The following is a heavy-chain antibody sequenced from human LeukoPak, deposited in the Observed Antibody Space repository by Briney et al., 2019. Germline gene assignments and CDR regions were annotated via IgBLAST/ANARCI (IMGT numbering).Heavy chain of an antibody. CDR2: ISAYNGNT. Sequence: ASVKVSCKAPGYTFTSYGISWVRQAPGQGLEWMGWISAYNGNTNYAQKLQGRVTMTTDTSTSTAYMELRSLRSDDTAVYYCARDVDSSGYYPPSNYWGQGTLVTVSS. CDR1: GYTFTSYG. J-gene: IGHJ4*02. V-gene: IGHV1-18*01. D-gene: IGHD3-22*01. CDR3: ARDVDSSGYYPPSNY.